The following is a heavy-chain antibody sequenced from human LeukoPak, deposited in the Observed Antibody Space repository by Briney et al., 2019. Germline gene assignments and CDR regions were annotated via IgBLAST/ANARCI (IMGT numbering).Heavy chain of an antibody. CDR3: ASLYSGSYYPIDY. D-gene: IGHD1-26*01. J-gene: IGHJ4*02. Sequence: SETLSLTCAVYGGSFSGYHWSWIRQPPGKGLEWIGEINHSGSTNYNPSLKSRVTISVDTSKNQFSLKLSSVTAADTAVYYCASLYSGSYYPIDYWGQGTLVTVSS. CDR2: INHSGST. V-gene: IGHV4-34*01. CDR1: GGSFSGYH.